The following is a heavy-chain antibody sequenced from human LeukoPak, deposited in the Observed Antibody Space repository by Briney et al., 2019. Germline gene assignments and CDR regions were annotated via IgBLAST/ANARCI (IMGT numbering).Heavy chain of an antibody. V-gene: IGHV3-48*02. J-gene: IGHJ3*02. CDR3: VRDAAYSAFNM. D-gene: IGHD4-11*01. CDR1: GFAFNTYS. Sequence: LPGGSLRLSCAASGFAFNTYSMNWVRQAPGKGLQWVSSITTSSTTKYYADSVKGRFTISRDNAKNSLYLQMDSLRDEDTAVYYCVRDAAYSAFNMWGQGTMVTVSS. CDR2: ITTSSTTK.